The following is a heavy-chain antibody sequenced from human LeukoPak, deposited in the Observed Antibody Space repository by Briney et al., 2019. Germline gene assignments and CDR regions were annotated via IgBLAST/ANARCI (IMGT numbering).Heavy chain of an antibody. CDR1: GFTFDDYA. Sequence: GGSLRLSCAASGFTFDDYAMHWVRHAPGKGLEWVSGISWNSGSIGYADSVKGRFTISRDNAKNSLYLQMNSLRAEDTALYYCAKGQMATIPAPFDYWGQGTLVTVSS. CDR3: AKGQMATIPAPFDY. J-gene: IGHJ4*02. V-gene: IGHV3-9*01. CDR2: ISWNSGSI. D-gene: IGHD5-24*01.